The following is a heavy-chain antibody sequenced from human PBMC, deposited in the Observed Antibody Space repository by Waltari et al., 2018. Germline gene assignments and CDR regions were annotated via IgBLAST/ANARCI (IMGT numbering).Heavy chain of an antibody. CDR2: IKQDGSEK. CDR3: ARDGAVTPYYFDY. Sequence: EVQLVESGGGLVQPGGSLRLSCAASGFTFSSYWMSCVRPAQGKGLEWVANIKQDGSEKYYVDSVKGRFTISRDNAKNSLYLQMNSLRAEDTAVYYCARDGAVTPYYFDYWGQGTLVTVSS. J-gene: IGHJ4*02. V-gene: IGHV3-7*01. D-gene: IGHD4-17*01. CDR1: GFTFSSYW.